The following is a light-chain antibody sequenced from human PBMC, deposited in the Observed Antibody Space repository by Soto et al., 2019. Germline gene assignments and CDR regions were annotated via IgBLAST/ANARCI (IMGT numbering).Light chain of an antibody. CDR3: MQARHIPFT. CDR1: QNLLHTNGYNY. V-gene: IGKV2-28*01. Sequence: DIVVTQSPLSLPVTPGEPASISCRSSQNLLHTNGYNYLDWYVQKPGQSPQLLIYLGSNRASGVPDRFSGSGSGTDFTLKISRVEAEDVGLYYCMQARHIPFTFGPGTKVDIK. CDR2: LGS. J-gene: IGKJ3*01.